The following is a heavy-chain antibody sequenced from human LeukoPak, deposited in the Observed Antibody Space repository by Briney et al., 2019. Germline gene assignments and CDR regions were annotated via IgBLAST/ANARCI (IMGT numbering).Heavy chain of an antibody. CDR1: GGSISSGDYY. D-gene: IGHD1-26*01. CDR3: AREWELPHNWFDP. V-gene: IGHV4-30-4*01. Sequence: SQTLSLTCTVSGGSISSGDYYWSWIRQPPGKGLEWIGYIYYSGSTYYNPSLKSRVTISVGTSKNQFSLKLSSVTAADTAVYYCAREWELPHNWFDPWGQGTLVTVSS. CDR2: IYYSGST. J-gene: IGHJ5*02.